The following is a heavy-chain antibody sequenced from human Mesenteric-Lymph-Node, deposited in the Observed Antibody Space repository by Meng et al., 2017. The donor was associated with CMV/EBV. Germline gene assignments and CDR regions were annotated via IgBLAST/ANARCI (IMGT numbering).Heavy chain of an antibody. V-gene: IGHV4-34*01. CDR1: GGSCSGYY. D-gene: IGHD5-18*01. Sequence: LSLTCAVYGGSCSGYYWSWIRQPPGKGLEWIGEINHSGSTNYNPSLKSRVTISVDTSKNQFSLKLSSVTAADTAVYYCARNTADFDYWGQGTLVTVSS. J-gene: IGHJ4*02. CDR3: ARNTADFDY. CDR2: INHSGST.